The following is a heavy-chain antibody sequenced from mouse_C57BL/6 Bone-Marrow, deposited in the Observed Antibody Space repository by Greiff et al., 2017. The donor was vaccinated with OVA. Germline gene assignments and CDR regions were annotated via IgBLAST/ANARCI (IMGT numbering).Heavy chain of an antibody. Sequence: QVQLQQPGTELVKPGASVKLSCKASGYTFTSYNMHWVKQTPRQGLEWIGAIYPGNGDTSYNQKFQGKATLTVDKSSSTAYMQLSSLTSEDSAVYFCLYSNPYYAMDYWGQGTSVTVSS. D-gene: IGHD2-5*01. CDR3: LYSNPYYAMDY. J-gene: IGHJ4*01. CDR2: IYPGNGDT. CDR1: GYTFTSYN. V-gene: IGHV1-12*01.